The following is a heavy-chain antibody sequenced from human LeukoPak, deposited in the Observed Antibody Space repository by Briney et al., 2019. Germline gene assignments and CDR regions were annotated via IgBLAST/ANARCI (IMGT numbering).Heavy chain of an antibody. Sequence: SETLSLTCTVSGGSISSSSSYWGWIRQPPGKGLEWIGSIYYSGSTYYNPSLKSRVTMSVDTSKNQFSLKLSSVTAADTAVYYCARVVGATTMDYWGQGTLVTVSS. CDR3: ARVVGATTMDY. CDR2: IYYSGST. D-gene: IGHD1-26*01. V-gene: IGHV4-39*07. J-gene: IGHJ4*02. CDR1: GGSISSSSSY.